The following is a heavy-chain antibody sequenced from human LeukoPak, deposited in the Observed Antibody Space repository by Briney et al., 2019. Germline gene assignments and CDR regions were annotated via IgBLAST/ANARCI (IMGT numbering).Heavy chain of an antibody. Sequence: SETLSLTCTVSGGSVSSGSYYWTWIRQPPGKALEWIGYIYYSGSTNYNPSLKSRVTISVDTSKNQLSLKLTSVTAADTALYYCARGNSDYYYAMDVWGQGTAVTDSS. D-gene: IGHD2/OR15-2a*01. CDR2: IYYSGST. CDR1: GGSVSSGSYY. J-gene: IGHJ6*02. V-gene: IGHV4-61*01. CDR3: ARGNSDYYYAMDV.